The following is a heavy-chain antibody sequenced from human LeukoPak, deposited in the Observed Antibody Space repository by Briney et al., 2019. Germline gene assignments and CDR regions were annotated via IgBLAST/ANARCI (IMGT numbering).Heavy chain of an antibody. CDR1: GGSISSSSYY. V-gene: IGHV4-39*01. D-gene: IGHD2-2*02. CDR3: ILGYCSSTSCYTVDY. Sequence: PSETLSLTCTVSGGSISSSSYYWGWIRQPPGKGLEWIGSIYYSGSTYYNPSLKSRVTISVDTSKNQFSLKLSSVTAADTAVYYFILGYCSSTSCYTVDYWGQGTLVTVSS. J-gene: IGHJ4*02. CDR2: IYYSGST.